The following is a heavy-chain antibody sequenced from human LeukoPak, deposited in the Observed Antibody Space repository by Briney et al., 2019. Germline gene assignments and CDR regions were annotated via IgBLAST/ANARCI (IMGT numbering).Heavy chain of an antibody. Sequence: GGSLRLSCAASGFTFSSYAMHWVRQAPGKGLEWVAVISYDGSNKYYADSVKGRFTISRDNSKNTLYLQMNSMRAEDTAVYYCAREDDDAVDIWGQGTMVTVSS. CDR3: AREDDDAVDI. CDR1: GFTFSSYA. J-gene: IGHJ3*02. CDR2: ISYDGSNK. V-gene: IGHV3-30-3*01.